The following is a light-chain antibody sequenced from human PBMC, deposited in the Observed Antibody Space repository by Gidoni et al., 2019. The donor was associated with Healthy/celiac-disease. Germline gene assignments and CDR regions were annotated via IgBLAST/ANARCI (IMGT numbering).Light chain of an antibody. J-gene: IGKJ4*01. CDR1: QSVSSY. V-gene: IGKV3-11*01. CDR3: QQRSNWPPLT. CDR2: DAS. Sequence: EIVLTQSPATLSLSPGERATLSCRASQSVSSYLAWYQQKPGQAPRLLIYDASNRATGIPARFSGSGSGTDFTLTISSLEPEDFAVYYCQQRSNWPPLTFXGXTEVEIK.